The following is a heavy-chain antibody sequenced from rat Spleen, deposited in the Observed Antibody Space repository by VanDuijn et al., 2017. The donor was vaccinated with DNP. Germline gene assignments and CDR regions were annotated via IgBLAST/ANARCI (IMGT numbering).Heavy chain of an antibody. V-gene: IGHV5-7*01. CDR3: VGRPPPTRGPFDY. J-gene: IGHJ2*01. D-gene: IGHD1-4*01. CDR2: ISYDGSDT. Sequence: EVQLVESGGGLVQSGRSLKLSCAVSGITFSDHNMAWVRQAPKKSLEWVATISYDGSDTYYRDSMKGRFTISRDNGKSTLYLQMDSLRSEDMATYYCVGRPPPTRGPFDYWGQGVTVTVSS. CDR1: GITFSDHN.